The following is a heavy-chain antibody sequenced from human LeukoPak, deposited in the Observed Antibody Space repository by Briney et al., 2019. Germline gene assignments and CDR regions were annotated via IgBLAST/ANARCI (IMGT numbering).Heavy chain of an antibody. V-gene: IGHV3-21*01. Sequence: GGSLRLSCAASGFLLGIYDMNGFRRAPGRGLEGVSSISTSSVYIYYKDSVRGRFTISRDDAKNSLYLEMNSLRAEDTAVYYCARADCSSSTCYLRRSWFDPWGQGTLVTVSS. CDR3: ARADCSSSTCYLRRSWFDP. CDR2: ISTSSVYI. J-gene: IGHJ5*02. CDR1: GFLLGIYD. D-gene: IGHD2-2*01.